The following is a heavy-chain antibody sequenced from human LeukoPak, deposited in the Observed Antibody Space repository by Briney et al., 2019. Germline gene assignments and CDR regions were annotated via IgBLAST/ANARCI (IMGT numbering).Heavy chain of an antibody. Sequence: GGSLRLSCAASGFTVSSNYMSWVRQAPGKGLEWVSVIFSGGTTYYADSVKGRFTISRDNSKNTVYLQMNSLRADDTAVYYCAREGNYYDMDVWGQGTTVTASS. CDR3: AREGNYYDMDV. J-gene: IGHJ6*02. CDR1: GFTVSSNY. CDR2: IFSGGTT. V-gene: IGHV3-53*01.